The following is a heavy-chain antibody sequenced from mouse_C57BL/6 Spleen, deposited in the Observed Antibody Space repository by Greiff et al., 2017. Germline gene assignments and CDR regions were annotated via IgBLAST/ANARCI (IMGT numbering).Heavy chain of an antibody. V-gene: IGHV2-5*01. Sequence: QVQLQQSGPGLVQPSQSLSITCTVSGFSLTSYGVHWVRQSPGKGLEWLGVIWRGGSTDYNAAFMSRLSITKDNSKSQVFFKMNSLQADDTAIYYCAKGGKGDYDYDGWYFDVWGTGTTVTVSS. D-gene: IGHD2-4*01. CDR1: GFSLTSYG. CDR3: AKGGKGDYDYDGWYFDV. CDR2: IWRGGST. J-gene: IGHJ1*03.